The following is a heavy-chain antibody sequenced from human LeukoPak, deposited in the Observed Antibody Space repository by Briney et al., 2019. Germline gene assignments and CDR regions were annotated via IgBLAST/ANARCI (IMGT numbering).Heavy chain of an antibody. CDR1: GYTFTSYA. V-gene: IGHV1-18*01. CDR3: ARGPIIDIAIVPAADEYYYMDV. D-gene: IGHD2-2*01. CDR2: ISAYNGNT. Sequence: ASVKVSCKASGYTFTSYAITWVRQAPGQGLEWMGWISAYNGNTEYGQRLQGRVTMTTDTSTSTAYMELRSLRSDDTAVYYCARGPIIDIAIVPAADEYYYMDVWGKGTTVTVSS. J-gene: IGHJ6*03.